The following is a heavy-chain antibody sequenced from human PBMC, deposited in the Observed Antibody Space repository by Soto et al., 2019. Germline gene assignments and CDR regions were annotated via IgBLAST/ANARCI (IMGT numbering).Heavy chain of an antibody. J-gene: IGHJ3*02. CDR1: GFTFSSYA. V-gene: IGHV3-30-3*01. CDR2: ISYDGSNK. CDR3: AGGYCSSTSCYAGDAFDI. D-gene: IGHD2-2*01. Sequence: GGSLRLSCAASGFTFSSYAMHWVRQAPGKGLEWVAVISYDGSNKYYADSVKGRFTISRDNSKNTLYLQMNSLRAEDTAVYYCAGGYCSSTSCYAGDAFDIWGQGTMVTVSS.